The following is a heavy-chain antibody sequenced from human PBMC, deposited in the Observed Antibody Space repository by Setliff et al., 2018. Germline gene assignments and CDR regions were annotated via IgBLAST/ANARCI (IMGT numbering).Heavy chain of an antibody. CDR3: VRASRFGTIRYRGDYYMDV. D-gene: IGHD3-10*01. J-gene: IGHJ6*03. CDR2: INTNTGNP. CDR1: GYTFTTYA. V-gene: IGHV7-4-1*02. Sequence: ASVKVSCKASGYTFTTYAISWMRQAPGQGLEYMGWINTNTGNPSYAQGFTGRFVFSLDTSVSTAYLQISSLKAEDTAVYYCVRASRFGTIRYRGDYYMDVWGKGTTVTVSS.